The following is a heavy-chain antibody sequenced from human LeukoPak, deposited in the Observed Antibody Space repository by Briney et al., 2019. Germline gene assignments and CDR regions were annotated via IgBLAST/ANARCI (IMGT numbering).Heavy chain of an antibody. Sequence: GGSLRLSCAASALTFSKYAMNWVRQAPGKGLEWVAFIQYDGSNNYYAVSVKGRFTISRDNSKNTLYLQMNSLRPEDTAVYYCARDFHTLTNYYYYYMDVWGKGTTVTVSS. CDR3: ARDFHTLTNYYYYYMDV. J-gene: IGHJ6*03. D-gene: IGHD4-17*01. CDR2: IQYDGSNN. CDR1: ALTFSKYA. V-gene: IGHV3-30*02.